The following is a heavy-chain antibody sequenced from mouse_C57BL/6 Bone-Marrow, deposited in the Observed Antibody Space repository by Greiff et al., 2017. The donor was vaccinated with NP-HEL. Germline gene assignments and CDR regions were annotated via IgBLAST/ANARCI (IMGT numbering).Heavy chain of an antibody. CDR2: INPNNGGT. D-gene: IGHD2-4*01. V-gene: IGHV1-26*01. J-gene: IGHJ3*01. CDR1: GYTFTDYY. CDR3: ARASYYDYDGPFAY. Sequence: VQLQQSGPELVKPGASVKISCKASGYTFTDYYMNWVKQSHGKSLEWIGDINPNNGGTSYNQKFKGKATLTVDKSSSTAYMELRSLTSEDSAVYYCARASYYDYDGPFAYWGQGTLVTVSA.